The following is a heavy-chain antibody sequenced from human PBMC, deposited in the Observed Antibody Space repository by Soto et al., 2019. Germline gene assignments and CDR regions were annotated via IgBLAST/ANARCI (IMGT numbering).Heavy chain of an antibody. CDR1: GFTFSSYA. J-gene: IGHJ4*02. Sequence: SLRLSCAASGFTFSSYAMSWVRQAPGKGLEWVSAISGSGGSTYYADSVKGRFTISRDNSKNTLYLQMNSLRAEDTAVYYCAKATNPYCSGGSCSNWGQGTLVTVSS. V-gene: IGHV3-23*01. CDR3: AKATNPYCSGGSCSN. D-gene: IGHD2-15*01. CDR2: ISGSGGST.